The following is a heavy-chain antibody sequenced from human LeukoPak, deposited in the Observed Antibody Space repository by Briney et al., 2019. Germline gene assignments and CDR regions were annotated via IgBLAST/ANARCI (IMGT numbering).Heavy chain of an antibody. J-gene: IGHJ4*02. D-gene: IGHD4-23*01. V-gene: IGHV1-46*01. Sequence: ASVKVSCKASGYTFTSYYMHWVRQAPGQGLEWMGIINPSGGSTSYAQKFQGRVTMTRDTSTSTVYMELSSLRSEDTAVYYCARDPIDYGGNSGPDYWGQGTLVTVSS. CDR3: ARDPIDYGGNSGPDY. CDR2: INPSGGST. CDR1: GYTFTSYY.